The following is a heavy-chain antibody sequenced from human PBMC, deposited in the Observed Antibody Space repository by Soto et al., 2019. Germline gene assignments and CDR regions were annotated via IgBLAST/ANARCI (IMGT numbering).Heavy chain of an antibody. CDR1: GFTFESFA. Sequence: SLRLSCSAAGFTFESFAIQWVRQAPGRGLEWVSSIIWDGATIAYADAVKGRFTISRDNAKKFAFLQMSSLRSDVSAFYYCARADNRDSWGQGTLVTSPQ. CDR3: ARADNRDS. V-gene: IGHV3-9*01. CDR2: IIWDGATI. J-gene: IGHJ4*02. D-gene: IGHD2-15*01.